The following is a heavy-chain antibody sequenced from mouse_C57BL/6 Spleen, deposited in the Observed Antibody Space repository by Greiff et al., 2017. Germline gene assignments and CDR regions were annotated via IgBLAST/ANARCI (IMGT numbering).Heavy chain of an antibody. CDR2: IYPGGGDT. CDR3: ARSPLYYYGSSSYFDY. V-gene: IGHV1-80*01. CDR1: GYAFSSYW. D-gene: IGHD1-1*01. J-gene: IGHJ2*01. Sequence: QVQLQQSGAELVKPGASVKISCKASGYAFSSYWMNWVKQRPGKGLEWLGQIYPGGGDTNYNGKFKGKATLTADKSSSTAYMQLSSLTSEDSAVYFCARSPLYYYGSSSYFDYWGQGTTLTVSS.